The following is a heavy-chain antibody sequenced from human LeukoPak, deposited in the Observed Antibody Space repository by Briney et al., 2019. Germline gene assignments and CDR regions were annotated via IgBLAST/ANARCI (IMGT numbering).Heavy chain of an antibody. CDR2: SNPNSGGT. CDR1: GYTFTGYY. CDR3: AKKTYYYDSSGFWAKGWFDP. J-gene: IGHJ5*02. V-gene: IGHV1-2*02. D-gene: IGHD3-22*01. Sequence: ASVKVSCKASGYTFTGYYMHWVRQAPGQGLEWMGLSNPNSGGTNYAQKFQVRVTMTRDTSISTACMELSRLRSDDTAVYYCAKKTYYYDSSGFWAKGWFDPWGQGTLVTVSS.